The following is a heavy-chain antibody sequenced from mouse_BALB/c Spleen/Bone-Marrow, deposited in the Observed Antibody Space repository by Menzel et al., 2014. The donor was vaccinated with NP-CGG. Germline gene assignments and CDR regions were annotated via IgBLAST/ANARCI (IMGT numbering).Heavy chain of an antibody. CDR2: IWRGGST. D-gene: IGHD2-1*01. CDR3: AKRGNYGYFDY. J-gene: IGHJ2*01. V-gene: IGHV2-5-1*01. Sequence: QVQLQQSGPSLVQPSQSLSITCTVSGFSLTSYGVHWVRQSPGKGLEWLGVIWRGGSTDYNAVFMSRLSITKDNSKSQVFFKMNSLQADDTAIYYCAKRGNYGYFDYWGQGTTLTVSS. CDR1: GFSLTSYG.